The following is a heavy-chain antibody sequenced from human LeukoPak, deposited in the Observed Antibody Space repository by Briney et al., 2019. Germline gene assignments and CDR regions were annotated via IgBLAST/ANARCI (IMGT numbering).Heavy chain of an antibody. CDR3: AKGGLTYNWFDP. CDR2: IRYDGSNK. V-gene: IGHV3-30*02. Sequence: GGSLRLSCAASGFTFTSYSMNWVRQAPGKGLEWVAFIRYDGSNKYYADSVKGRFTISRDNSKNTLYLQMNSLRAEDTAVYYCAKGGLTYNWFDPWGQGTLVTVSS. J-gene: IGHJ5*02. CDR1: GFTFTSYS. D-gene: IGHD2-21*01.